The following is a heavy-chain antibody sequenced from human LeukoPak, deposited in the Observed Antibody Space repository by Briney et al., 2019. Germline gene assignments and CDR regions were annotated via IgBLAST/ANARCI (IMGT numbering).Heavy chain of an antibody. J-gene: IGHJ4*02. V-gene: IGHV3-74*01. CDR3: ARDLGWLQSY. D-gene: IGHD5-24*01. Sequence: GGSLRLSCAASGFTFRSYWMHWVRQAPGKGVVWVSRINPDGSTISHADSVKGRFTISRDNAKNTLYLEMNSLRAEDTAVYYCARDLGWLQSYWGQGTLVTVSS. CDR1: GFTFRSYW. CDR2: INPDGSTI.